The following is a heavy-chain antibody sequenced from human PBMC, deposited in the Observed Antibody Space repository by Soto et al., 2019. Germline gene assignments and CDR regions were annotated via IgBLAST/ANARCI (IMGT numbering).Heavy chain of an antibody. CDR1: GGTFSSYT. V-gene: IGHV1-69*02. CDR2: IIPILGIA. J-gene: IGHJ4*02. D-gene: IGHD6-13*01. CDR3: ARAPQQLAPVDY. Sequence: QVQLVQSGAEVKKPGSSVKVSCKASGGTFSSYTISWVRQAPGQGLEWMGRIIPILGIANSAQKCQGRVTITADKSTSTAYMGLSSLRSEDTAVYYCARAPQQLAPVDYWGQGTLVTVSS.